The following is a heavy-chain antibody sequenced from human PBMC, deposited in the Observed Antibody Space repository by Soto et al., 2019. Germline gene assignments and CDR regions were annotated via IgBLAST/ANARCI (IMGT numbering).Heavy chain of an antibody. CDR1: GGSLNSYY. J-gene: IGHJ6*02. D-gene: IGHD6-13*01. CDR3: AGRVAALGRGMDV. V-gene: IGHV4-59*01. Sequence: QVQLQESGPGLVKPSETLSLTCTVSGGSLNSYYWSWIRQPPGRGLEWIGYIYSSGSTTSNPPLKSRVAISVDTSKNQFSLKLSSVTAADTAVYYCAGRVAALGRGMDVWVQGTTVTLSS. CDR2: IYSSGST.